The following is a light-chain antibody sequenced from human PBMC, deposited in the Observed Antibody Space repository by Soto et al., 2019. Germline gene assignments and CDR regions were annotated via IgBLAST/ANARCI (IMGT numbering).Light chain of an antibody. CDR2: EVS. J-gene: IGLJ1*01. CDR1: SSDVGGYNY. Sequence: QSALTQPPSASGSPGQSVTISCTGTSSDVGGYNYVSWYQQHPGKAPKLMIYEVSKRPSGVPDRFSGSKSGNTASLTVTGLQAEDEADYYCQSYDSSLSGSYVFGTGTKVTVL. V-gene: IGLV2-8*01. CDR3: QSYDSSLSGSYV.